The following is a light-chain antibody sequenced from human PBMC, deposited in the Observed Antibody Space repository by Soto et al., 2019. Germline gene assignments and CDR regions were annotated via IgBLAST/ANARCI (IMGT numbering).Light chain of an antibody. J-gene: IGLJ1*01. CDR2: DVS. V-gene: IGLV2-14*01. CDR1: SSDVGAYKY. CDR3: TSYTISSTLRYV. Sequence: QSALTQPASVSGSPGQSITISCTGTSSDVGAYKYVSWYQQHPGKAPRLMMYDVSNWPSGVSTRFSGSKSGNTASLTISGLQAEDEADYYCTSYTISSTLRYVFGTGTKVTVL.